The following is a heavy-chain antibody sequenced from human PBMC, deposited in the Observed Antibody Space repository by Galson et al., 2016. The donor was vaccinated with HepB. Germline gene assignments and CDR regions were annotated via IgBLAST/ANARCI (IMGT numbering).Heavy chain of an antibody. CDR3: ARGEGSGGWLVGH. J-gene: IGHJ4*02. V-gene: IGHV3-48*01. Sequence: LRLSCAASGFIFSSHTMNWVRQAPGKGLEWIAHIASTDGTTDYADSVKGRFTISRDNAKNSLFLQMNILRADDTALYYCARGEGSGGWLVGHWGQGTLVTVSS. CDR2: IASTDGTT. D-gene: IGHD1-26*01. CDR1: GFIFSSHT.